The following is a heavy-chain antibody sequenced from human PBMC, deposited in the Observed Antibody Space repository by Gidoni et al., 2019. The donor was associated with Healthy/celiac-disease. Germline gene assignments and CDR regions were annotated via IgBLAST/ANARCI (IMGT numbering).Heavy chain of an antibody. CDR2: IYYSGST. V-gene: IGHV4-39*01. Sequence: QLQLQESGPGLVKPSETLSLTCTVSGGSISSSSYYWGWIRQPPGKGLAWIGSIYYSGSTYYNPSLKSRVTISVDTSKNQFSLKLSSVTAADTAVYYCARPYCSGGSCYVYNWFDPWGQGTLVTVSS. D-gene: IGHD2-15*01. J-gene: IGHJ5*02. CDR1: GGSISSSSYY. CDR3: ARPYCSGGSCYVYNWFDP.